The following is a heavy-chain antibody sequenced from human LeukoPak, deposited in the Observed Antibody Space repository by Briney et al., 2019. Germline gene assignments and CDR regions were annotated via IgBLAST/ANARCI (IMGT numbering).Heavy chain of an antibody. CDR3: AKIKGPSLSTCYMDV. J-gene: IGHJ6*03. CDR1: GFSFRASS. Sequence: GGSVRLSCEACGFSFRASSVNWVRQAPGKGLEWPAYIANDDDTTFYADSVTGRFTLSKDKAKNLVYLQMNSLRDDDTAVYHCAKIKGPSLSTCYMDVWGSGTTVTVSS. D-gene: IGHD2/OR15-2a*01. CDR2: IANDDDTT. V-gene: IGHV3-48*02.